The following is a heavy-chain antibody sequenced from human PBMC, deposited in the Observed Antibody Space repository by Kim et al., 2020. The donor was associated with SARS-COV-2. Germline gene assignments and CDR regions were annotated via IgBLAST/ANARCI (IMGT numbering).Heavy chain of an antibody. V-gene: IGHV4-61*01. CDR1: GGSVSSCSYY. J-gene: IGHJ4*02. D-gene: IGHD6-13*01. Sequence: SETLSLTCTVSGGSVSSCSYYWSWIRQPPGKGLEWIGYIYYSGSTNYNPSLKSRVTISVDTSKNQFSLKLSSVTAADTAVYYCARVRWYYFDYWGQGTLVTVSS. CDR3: ARVRWYYFDY. CDR2: IYYSGST.